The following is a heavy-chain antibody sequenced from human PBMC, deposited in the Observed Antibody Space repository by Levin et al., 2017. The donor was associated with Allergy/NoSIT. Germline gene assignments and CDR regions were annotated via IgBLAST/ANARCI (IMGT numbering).Heavy chain of an antibody. D-gene: IGHD3-10*01. CDR1: GFTFSDYY. V-gene: IGHV3-11*01. CDR2: ISSSGSTI. Sequence: GGSLRLSCAASGFTFSDYYMSWIRQAPGKGLEWVSYISSSGSTIYYADSVKGRFTISRDNAKNSLYLQMNSLRAEDTAVYYCAKGTRPLPYYYYGMDVWGQGTTVTVSS. J-gene: IGHJ6*02. CDR3: AKGTRPLPYYYYGMDV.